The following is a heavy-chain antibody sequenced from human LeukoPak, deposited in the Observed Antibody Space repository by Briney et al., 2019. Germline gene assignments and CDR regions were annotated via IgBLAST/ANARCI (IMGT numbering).Heavy chain of an antibody. CDR2: IYSGGST. V-gene: IGHV3-66*01. CDR1: GFTVSSNY. D-gene: IGHD6-19*01. CDR3: ARVVAVAFDH. Sequence: GGSLRLSYADSGFTVSSNYMSWVRQAPGRGLEWVSVIYSGGSTYYADSVKGRFTISRDNSKNTLYLQMNSLRAEDTAVYYCARVVAVAFDHWGQGTPVTVSS. J-gene: IGHJ4*02.